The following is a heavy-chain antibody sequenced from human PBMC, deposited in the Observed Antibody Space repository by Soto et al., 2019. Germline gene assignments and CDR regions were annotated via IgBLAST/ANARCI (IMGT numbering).Heavy chain of an antibody. CDR1: GGSISSSSYY. J-gene: IGHJ5*02. Sequence: SETLSLTCTVSGGSISSSSYYWGWIRQPPGKGLEWIGSIYYSGSTYYNPSLKSRVTISVDTSKNQFSLKLSSVTAADTAVYYSARHSRQEYCSGGSCYSSLGAWFDPWGQGTLVTVSS. CDR2: IYYSGST. CDR3: ARHSRQEYCSGGSCYSSLGAWFDP. V-gene: IGHV4-39*01. D-gene: IGHD2-15*01.